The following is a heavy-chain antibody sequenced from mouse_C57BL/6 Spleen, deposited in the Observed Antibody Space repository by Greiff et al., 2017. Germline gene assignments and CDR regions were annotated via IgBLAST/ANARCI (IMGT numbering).Heavy chain of an antibody. CDR1: GFTFTDYY. J-gene: IGHJ1*03. V-gene: IGHV7-3*01. Sequence: EVMLVESGGGLVQPGGSLSLSCAAYGFTFTDYYMSWVRQPPGKALEWWGFIRNKANGYTTEYSASVKGRFTISRDNSQSILYLQMNALRAEDSATYYCAREIYYDYDGYFDVWGTGTTVTVSS. D-gene: IGHD2-4*01. CDR3: AREIYYDYDGYFDV. CDR2: IRNKANGYTT.